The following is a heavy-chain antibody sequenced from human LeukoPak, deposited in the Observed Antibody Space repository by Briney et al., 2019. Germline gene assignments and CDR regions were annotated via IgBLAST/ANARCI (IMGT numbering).Heavy chain of an antibody. CDR3: AREPPESYYFDY. V-gene: IGHV1-46*01. D-gene: IGHD2/OR15-2a*01. J-gene: IGHJ4*02. Sequence: GASVKVSCKTSGYMVRNHYIHWGRQAPGQGPEWMGIIRPSSGRADYTQKFQGRVTMTRDMSTTTVYMELTTLGSDDTAVYFCAREPPESYYFDYWGQGTLVTVSS. CDR2: IRPSSGRA. CDR1: GYMVRNHY.